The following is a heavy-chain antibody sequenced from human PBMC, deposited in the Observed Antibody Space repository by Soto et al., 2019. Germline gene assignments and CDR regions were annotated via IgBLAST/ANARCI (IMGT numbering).Heavy chain of an antibody. CDR3: GRGSGPRGRPY. D-gene: IGHD6-25*01. Sequence: GGSLRLSCAASGFIFNNYWMHWVRQAPGKGLVWVARIHGDGITTTYVDSVKGRFTISRDNAKSTVYLQMNSLRAEDTAVYYCGRGSGPRGRPYWGQGILVTSPQ. CDR2: IHGDGITT. V-gene: IGHV3-74*01. CDR1: GFIFNNYW. J-gene: IGHJ4*02.